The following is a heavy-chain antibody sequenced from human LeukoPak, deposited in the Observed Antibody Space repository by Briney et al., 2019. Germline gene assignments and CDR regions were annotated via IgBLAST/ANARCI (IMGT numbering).Heavy chain of an antibody. CDR3: AKRDWPYYFDY. CDR2: ISYDGSNK. J-gene: IGHJ4*02. Sequence: GGSLRLSCAASGFTFSSYAMHWVRQAPGKGLEWVAVISYDGSNKYYADSVKGRFRISRDNSKNTVYLQMNSLRADDTAVYYCAKRDWPYYFDYWGQGTLVAVSS. V-gene: IGHV3-30*04. D-gene: IGHD3/OR15-3a*01. CDR1: GFTFSSYA.